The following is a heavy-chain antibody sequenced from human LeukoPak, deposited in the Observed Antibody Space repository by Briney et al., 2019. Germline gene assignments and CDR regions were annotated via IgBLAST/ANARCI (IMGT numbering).Heavy chain of an antibody. Sequence: GASVKVSCKTSGYTFTHYGISWVRQAPGQGLEWMGWINTNTGNPTYAQGFTGRFVFSLDTSVSTAYLQISSLKAEDTAVYYCARDLKYSSGWYDYYYYGMDVWGQGTTVTVSS. J-gene: IGHJ6*02. CDR3: ARDLKYSSGWYDYYYYGMDV. V-gene: IGHV7-4-1*02. CDR1: GYTFTHYG. D-gene: IGHD6-19*01. CDR2: INTNTGNP.